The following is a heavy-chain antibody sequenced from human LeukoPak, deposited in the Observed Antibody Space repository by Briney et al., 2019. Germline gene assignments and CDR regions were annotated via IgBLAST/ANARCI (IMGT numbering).Heavy chain of an antibody. Sequence: ASVKVSCKASGYTFTGYYMHWVRQAPGQGLEWMGWINPNSGGTNYAQKFQGRVTMTRDTSISTAYMELSRLRSDDTAVYYCARGGVGSYRRLRDNWFDPWGQGTLVTVSS. CDR1: GYTFTGYY. CDR3: ARGGVGSYRRLRDNWFDP. D-gene: IGHD1-26*01. CDR2: INPNSGGT. J-gene: IGHJ5*02. V-gene: IGHV1-2*02.